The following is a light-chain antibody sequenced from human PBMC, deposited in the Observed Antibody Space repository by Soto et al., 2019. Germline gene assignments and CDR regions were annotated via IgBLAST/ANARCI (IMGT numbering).Light chain of an antibody. V-gene: IGKV2-24*01. Sequence: DIVMTQTPLSSPVTLGQPASISCRSSQSLVYSDGNTYLSWLHQRPGQPPRLLIYKISNQLSGVADRFSGSGAGTDFTLKISRVEAEDVGVYYCMQATQFPFTFGQGTKLEIK. J-gene: IGKJ2*01. CDR3: MQATQFPFT. CDR2: KIS. CDR1: QSLVYSDGNTY.